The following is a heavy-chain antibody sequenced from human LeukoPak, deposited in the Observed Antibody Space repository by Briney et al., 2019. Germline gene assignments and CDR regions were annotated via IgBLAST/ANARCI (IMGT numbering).Heavy chain of an antibody. CDR3: ARGLVGASYYYYYMDV. J-gene: IGHJ6*03. Sequence: ASVKVSCKASGYTFTSYDINWVRQATGQGLEWMGWMNPNSGNTGYARKFQGRVTMTRNTSISTAYMELSSLRSEDTAVYYCARGLVGASYYYYYMDVWGKGTTVTVSS. V-gene: IGHV1-8*01. CDR1: GYTFTSYD. D-gene: IGHD1-26*01. CDR2: MNPNSGNT.